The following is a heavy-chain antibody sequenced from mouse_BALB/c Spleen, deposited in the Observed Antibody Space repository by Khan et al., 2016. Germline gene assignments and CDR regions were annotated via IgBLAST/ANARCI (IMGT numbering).Heavy chain of an antibody. V-gene: IGHV1S81*02. J-gene: IGHJ2*01. Sequence: QVQLQQPGAELVKAGASVKMSCKASGYTFTSYWMHWVKQRLGQGLEWFAETNPTNGRTYYTEKFKSKATLTVDKSSSTAYMLLSGPTFEDSAVDYCARIKKIVATYFDYWGQGTTLTVSS. D-gene: IGHD1-1*01. CDR3: ARIKKIVATYFDY. CDR1: GYTFTSYW. CDR2: TNPTNGRT.